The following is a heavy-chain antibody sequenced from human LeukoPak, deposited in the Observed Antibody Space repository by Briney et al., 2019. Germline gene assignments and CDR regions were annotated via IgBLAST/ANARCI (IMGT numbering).Heavy chain of an antibody. V-gene: IGHV7-4-1*02. D-gene: IGHD6-19*01. CDR3: ARDTRSSGWYGDAFDI. CDR2: INTNTGNP. CDR1: GYTFTSYA. J-gene: IGHJ3*02. Sequence: EASVKVSCKASGYTFTSYAMNWVRQAPGQGLEWMGWINTNTGNPTYAQGFTGRFVFSLDTSVSTAYLQISSLKAEDTAVYYCARDTRSSGWYGDAFDIWGQGTMVTVSS.